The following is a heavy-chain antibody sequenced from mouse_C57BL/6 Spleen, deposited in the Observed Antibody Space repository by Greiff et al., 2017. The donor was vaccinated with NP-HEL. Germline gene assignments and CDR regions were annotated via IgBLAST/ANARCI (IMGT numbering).Heavy chain of an antibody. V-gene: IGHV1-26*01. CDR3: ARRRRSAAWFAY. Sequence: DVQLQQSGPELVKPGASVKISCKASGYTFTDYYMNWVKQSHGKSLEWIGDINPNNGGTSYNQKFKGKATLTVDKSSSTAYMELRSLTSEDSAVYYCARRRRSAAWFAYWGQGTLVTVSA. CDR2: INPNNGGT. D-gene: IGHD6-1*01. CDR1: GYTFTDYY. J-gene: IGHJ3*01.